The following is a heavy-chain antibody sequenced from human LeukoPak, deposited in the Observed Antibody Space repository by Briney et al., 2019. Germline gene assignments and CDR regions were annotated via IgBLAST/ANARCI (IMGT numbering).Heavy chain of an antibody. V-gene: IGHV4-34*01. CDR2: INHSGST. CDR1: GGSFSGYY. Sequence: SETLSLTCAVYGGSFSGYYWSWIRQPPGKGLEWIGEINHSGSTNYNPSLKSRVTMSVDTSKNQFSLKLSSVTAADTAVYYCARERKWEASFDYWGQGTLVTVSS. D-gene: IGHD1-26*01. CDR3: ARERKWEASFDY. J-gene: IGHJ4*02.